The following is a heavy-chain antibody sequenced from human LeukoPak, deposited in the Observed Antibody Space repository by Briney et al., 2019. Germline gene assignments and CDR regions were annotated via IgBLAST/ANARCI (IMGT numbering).Heavy chain of an antibody. CDR2: IKQDGSEK. V-gene: IGHV3-7*01. J-gene: IGHJ4*02. D-gene: IGHD4-23*01. CDR3: ARDPKTVVTPLGDY. CDR1: GFTFSSYW. Sequence: GGSLRLSCAASGFTFSSYWMSWVRQAPGKGLEWVANIKQDGSEKYYVDSVKGRFTISRDNAKNSLYLQMNSLRAEDTAVYYCARDPKTVVTPLGDYWGQGTLVTVSS.